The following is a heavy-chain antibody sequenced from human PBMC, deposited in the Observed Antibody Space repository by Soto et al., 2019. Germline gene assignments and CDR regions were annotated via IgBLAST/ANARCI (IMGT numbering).Heavy chain of an antibody. J-gene: IGHJ4*02. CDR3: AGGLDY. CDR1: GLTFSNYG. Sequence: EVQLLESGGGLVQPGRSLRLSCAASGLTFSNYGMKWVRQAPGKGLEWVSGIDGSGGSTYYADSVKGRFTISRDNSKNTLYLQRNSLRVEDTAVYYCAGGLDYWGQGTLVTVSS. V-gene: IGHV3-23*01. CDR2: IDGSGGST.